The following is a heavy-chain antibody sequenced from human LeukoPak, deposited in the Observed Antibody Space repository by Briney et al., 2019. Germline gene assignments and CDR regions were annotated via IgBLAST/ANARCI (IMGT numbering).Heavy chain of an antibody. J-gene: IGHJ6*02. V-gene: IGHV4-59*01. Sequence: SETLSLTCTVSGGSISSYYWSWIWQPPGKGLEWIGYIYYSGSTNYNPSLKSRVTISVDTSKNQFSLKLSSVTAADTAVYYCARASIAARPYYYYYYGMDVWGQGTTVTVSS. CDR2: IYYSGST. CDR1: GGSISSYY. CDR3: ARASIAARPYYYYYYGMDV. D-gene: IGHD6-6*01.